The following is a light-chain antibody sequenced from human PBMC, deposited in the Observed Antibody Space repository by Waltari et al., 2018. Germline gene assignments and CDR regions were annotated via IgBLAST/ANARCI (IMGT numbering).Light chain of an antibody. CDR3: QHYVSLPAT. Sequence: LSCRASQSVSRTLAWYQQKPGQAPRLLIYGASRRATGIPDRFSGSGSGTDFSLTISRLEPDDSAVYFCQHYVSLPATFGQGTKVEIK. CDR2: GAS. J-gene: IGKJ1*01. V-gene: IGKV3-20*01. CDR1: QSVSRT.